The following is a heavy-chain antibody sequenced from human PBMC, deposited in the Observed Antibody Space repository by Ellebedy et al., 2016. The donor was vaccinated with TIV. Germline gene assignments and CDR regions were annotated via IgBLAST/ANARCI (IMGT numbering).Heavy chain of an antibody. CDR2: INPDGGST. J-gene: IGHJ4*02. CDR3: ARDLGALWFGETRFDS. V-gene: IGHV1-46*01. Sequence: AASVKVSCKASGNTFTSYYMHWLRQAPGQGLEWMGLINPDGGSTSYAQKFQGRVTMTRDTSTSTVYMELSSLRSDDTAVYYCARDLGALWFGETRFDSWGQGTLLTVSS. CDR1: GNTFTSYY. D-gene: IGHD3-10*01.